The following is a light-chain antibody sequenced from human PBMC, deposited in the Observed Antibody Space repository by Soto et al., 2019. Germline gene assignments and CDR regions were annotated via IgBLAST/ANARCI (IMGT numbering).Light chain of an antibody. CDR1: QSVSRF. J-gene: IGKJ4*01. V-gene: IGKV3-11*01. CDR3: QQRSNWQLT. CDR2: DAS. Sequence: EIVLTQSPATLSLSPGERATLSCRASQSVSRFLAWYQQKPGQAPRLLIYDASDRATGIPARFSGSGSGTDFTLTISSLEPEDFAVYYCQQRSNWQLTFGGGTKV.